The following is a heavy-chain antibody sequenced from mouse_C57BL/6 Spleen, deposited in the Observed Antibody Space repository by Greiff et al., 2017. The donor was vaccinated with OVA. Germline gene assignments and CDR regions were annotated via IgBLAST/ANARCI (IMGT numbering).Heavy chain of an antibody. CDR1: GYTFTDYY. Sequence: VQLQQSGPVLVKPGASVKMSCKASGYTFTDYYMNWVKQSHGKSLEWIGVINPYNGGTSYNQKFKGKATLTVDKSSSTAYMELNSLTSEDSAVYYCARRRITTVVAPTYAMDYWGQGTSVTVSS. CDR3: ARRRITTVVAPTYAMDY. V-gene: IGHV1-19*01. CDR2: INPYNGGT. J-gene: IGHJ4*01. D-gene: IGHD1-1*01.